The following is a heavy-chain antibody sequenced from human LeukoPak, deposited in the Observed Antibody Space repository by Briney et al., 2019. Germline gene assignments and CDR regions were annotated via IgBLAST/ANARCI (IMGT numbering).Heavy chain of an antibody. CDR3: ANHGRFGAQRWYFDL. D-gene: IGHD3-10*01. V-gene: IGHV3-21*01. J-gene: IGHJ2*01. CDR1: GFTFSSYS. Sequence: GGSLRLSCAASGFTFSSYSMNWVRQAPGKGLEWVSSISSSSYIYYADSVKGRFTISRDNAKNSLYLQMNSLRAEDTAVYYCANHGRFGAQRWYFDLWGRGTLVTVSS. CDR2: ISSSSYI.